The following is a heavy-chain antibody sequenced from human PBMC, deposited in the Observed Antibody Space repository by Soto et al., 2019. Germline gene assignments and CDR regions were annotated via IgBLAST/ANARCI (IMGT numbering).Heavy chain of an antibody. Sequence: EVQLVESGGGLVQPGGSLRLSCAASGFTFSSYSMNWVRQAPGKGLEWVSYISSSSSTIYYADSVKGRFTISRDNAKNTLYLQMNSRRDEDTAVYYCARVSYDILTGDFDYWGQGTLVTVSS. V-gene: IGHV3-48*02. CDR1: GFTFSSYS. D-gene: IGHD3-9*01. CDR3: ARVSYDILTGDFDY. CDR2: ISSSSSTI. J-gene: IGHJ4*02.